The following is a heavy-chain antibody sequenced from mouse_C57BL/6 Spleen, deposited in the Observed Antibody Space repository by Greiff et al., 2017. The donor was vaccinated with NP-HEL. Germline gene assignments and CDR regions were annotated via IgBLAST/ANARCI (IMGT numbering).Heavy chain of an antibody. CDR1: GYTFTSYW. V-gene: IGHV1-72*01. J-gene: IGHJ1*03. CDR2: IDPNSGGT. Sequence: QVQLKQPGAELVKPGASVKLSCKASGYTFTSYWMHWVKQRPGRGLEWIGRIDPNSGGTKYNEKFKSKATLTVDKPSSTAYMQLSSLTSEDSAVYYCARGVYDYDWYFDVWGTGTTVTVSS. CDR3: ARGVYDYDWYFDV. D-gene: IGHD2-4*01.